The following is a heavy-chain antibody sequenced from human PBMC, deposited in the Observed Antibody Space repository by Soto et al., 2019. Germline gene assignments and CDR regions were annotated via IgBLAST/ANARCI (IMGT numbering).Heavy chain of an antibody. Sequence: QVQLVESGGGLVKPGGSLRLSCAVSGFTFSDYYMSWIRQAPGKGLEWVSYISSDSSYTNYADSVKGRFTISRDNAKNSLYLQMTSLRSEDTAVYYCARAGDSDVYGDFGYWGQGTLITVSS. D-gene: IGHD3-10*01. V-gene: IGHV3-11*06. J-gene: IGHJ4*02. CDR3: ARAGDSDVYGDFGY. CDR1: GFTFSDYY. CDR2: ISSDSSYT.